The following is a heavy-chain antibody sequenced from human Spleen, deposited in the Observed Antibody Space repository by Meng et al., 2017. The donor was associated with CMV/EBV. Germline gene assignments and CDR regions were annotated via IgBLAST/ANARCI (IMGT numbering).Heavy chain of an antibody. J-gene: IGHJ6*02. D-gene: IGHD3-16*01. CDR1: GYTFTGYY. V-gene: IGHV1-2*02. Sequence: ASVKVSCKASGYTFTGYYMHWERQAPGQGLEWMGWINPNSGGTNYAQKFQGRVTMTRDTSISTAYMELSRLRSDDTAVYYCARISAPGYDYVWGSSLRVVDYYYYGMDVWGQGTTVTVSS. CDR2: INPNSGGT. CDR3: ARISAPGYDYVWGSSLRVVDYYYYGMDV.